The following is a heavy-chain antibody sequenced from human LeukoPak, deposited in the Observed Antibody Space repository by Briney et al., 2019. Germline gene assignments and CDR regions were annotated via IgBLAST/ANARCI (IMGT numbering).Heavy chain of an antibody. CDR3: ARATYSHTTWHY. Sequence: PGGSLRLSCSASGFRFSHYWTSWVRQAPGKGLEWVASINPDGSVGKYVDSVEGRFTISRDNAKNSLHLQMNTLRAEDTALYYCARATYSHTTWHYWGQGTLVTVSS. CDR2: INPDGSVG. D-gene: IGHD1-26*01. V-gene: IGHV3-7*01. CDR1: GFRFSHYW. J-gene: IGHJ4*02.